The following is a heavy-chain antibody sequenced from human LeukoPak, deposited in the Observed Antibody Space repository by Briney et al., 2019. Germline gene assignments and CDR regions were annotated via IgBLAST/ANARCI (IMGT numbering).Heavy chain of an antibody. V-gene: IGHV3-30*18. CDR3: AKDYGDYVSLNYGMDV. J-gene: IGHJ6*02. CDR2: ISYDGSNK. D-gene: IGHD4-17*01. CDR1: GFTFSNYD. Sequence: GRSLRLSCAASGFTFSNYDMYWVRQAPGKGLEWVAFISYDGSNKFYADSVKGRFTISRDNSKNTLYLQMSSLRAEDTAVYYCAKDYGDYVSLNYGMDVWGQGTTVTVSS.